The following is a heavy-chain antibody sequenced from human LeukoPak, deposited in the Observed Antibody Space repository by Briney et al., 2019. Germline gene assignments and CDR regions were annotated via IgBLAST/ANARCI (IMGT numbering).Heavy chain of an antibody. CDR1: GGSISNYY. Sequence: SETLSLTCSVSGGSISNYYWSWIRQAPGKRLEWIGSVYHTGSTDYNPSLRSPVTISVDTSKNHFSLKVTSVTAADTAVYYCARAKRYYYDTSGYYLYAFDIWGQGTMVTVSS. CDR3: ARAKRYYYDTSGYYLYAFDI. V-gene: IGHV4-59*01. J-gene: IGHJ3*02. CDR2: VYHTGST. D-gene: IGHD3-22*01.